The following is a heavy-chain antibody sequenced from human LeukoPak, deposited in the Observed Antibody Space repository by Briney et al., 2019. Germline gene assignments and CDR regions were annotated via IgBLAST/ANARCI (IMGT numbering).Heavy chain of an antibody. Sequence: PSETLSLTCAVYGGSFSGYYWSWIRQPPGKGLEWIGEINHSGSTNYNPSLKSRVTISVDTSKNQFSLKLSSVTAADTAVYYCARDRGNIVATYFDYWGQGTLVTVSS. D-gene: IGHD5-12*01. CDR2: INHSGST. J-gene: IGHJ4*02. V-gene: IGHV4-34*01. CDR1: GGSFSGYY. CDR3: ARDRGNIVATYFDY.